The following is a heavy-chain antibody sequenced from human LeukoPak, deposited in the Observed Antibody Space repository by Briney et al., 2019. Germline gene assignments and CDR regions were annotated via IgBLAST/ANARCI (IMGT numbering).Heavy chain of an antibody. CDR2: IYYSGST. D-gene: IGHD3-22*01. J-gene: IGHJ4*02. Sequence: SETLSLTCTVSGGSISSSSYYWGWIRQPPGKGLEWIGSIYYSGSTYYNPSLKSRVTILVDTSKNQFSLKLSSVTAADTAVYYCARCGDSSGYYPYYFDYWGQGTLVTVSS. CDR1: GGSISSSSYY. V-gene: IGHV4-39*07. CDR3: ARCGDSSGYYPYYFDY.